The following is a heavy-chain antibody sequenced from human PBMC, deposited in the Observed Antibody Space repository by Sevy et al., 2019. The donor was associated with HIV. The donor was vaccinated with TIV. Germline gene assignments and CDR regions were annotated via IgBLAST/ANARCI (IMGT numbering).Heavy chain of an antibody. D-gene: IGHD2-21*02. CDR3: GRFGRPGGMVTAHHFDY. J-gene: IGHJ4*02. CDR1: GFSFSTYN. CDR2: ISSSSDYI. Sequence: GGSLRLSCAASGFSFSTYNINWVRQAPGEGLEWVSSISSSSDYIYYADSVKGRFTISRDNANNSLYLQMNSLRAGDTAGYYCGRFGRPGGMVTAHHFDYWGQGTLVTVSS. V-gene: IGHV3-21*01.